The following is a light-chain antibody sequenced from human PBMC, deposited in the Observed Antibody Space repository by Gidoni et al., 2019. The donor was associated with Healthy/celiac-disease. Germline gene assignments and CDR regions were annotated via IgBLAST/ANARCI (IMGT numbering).Light chain of an antibody. CDR1: PSVNSRY. CDR3: QQYGSSPRT. V-gene: IGKV3-20*01. CDR2: GAS. J-gene: IGKJ1*01. Sequence: EIVLTQSPGTLSLSPGERATLSCRASPSVNSRYFPWYQQKPGQAPRLLIYGASSRATGIPDRFSGSGSGTDFTLTISRLEPEDFAVYYCQQYGSSPRTFXXXTKVEIK.